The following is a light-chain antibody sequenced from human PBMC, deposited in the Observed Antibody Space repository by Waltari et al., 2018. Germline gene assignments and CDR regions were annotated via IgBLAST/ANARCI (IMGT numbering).Light chain of an antibody. J-gene: IGLJ2*01. V-gene: IGLV2-14*03. CDR2: DVS. Sequence: SALTQPASVSGSPGQSITISCSGTTSDIGGYNYVSWYQHHPGRAPKLIIYDVSNRPLGGSPRFSGSKSYNTASLTISGLQAEDEAHYYCSSYLMGSNLGVFGGGTKLTVL. CDR3: SSYLMGSNLGV. CDR1: TSDIGGYNY.